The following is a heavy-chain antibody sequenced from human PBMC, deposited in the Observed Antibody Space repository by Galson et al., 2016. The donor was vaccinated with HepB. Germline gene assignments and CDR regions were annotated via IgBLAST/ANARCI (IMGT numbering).Heavy chain of an antibody. V-gene: IGHV3-7*04. Sequence: SLRLSCAASGFTFSTSWMNWVRQAPGKRLECVANINQAGNAKYYVDSVKGRFTISRDNAKNSLYLQMDTLRVEDTAVYYCRRGASNWGQGTLVTVSS. D-gene: IGHD1-26*01. J-gene: IGHJ4*02. CDR3: RRGASN. CDR1: GFTFSTSW. CDR2: INQAGNAK.